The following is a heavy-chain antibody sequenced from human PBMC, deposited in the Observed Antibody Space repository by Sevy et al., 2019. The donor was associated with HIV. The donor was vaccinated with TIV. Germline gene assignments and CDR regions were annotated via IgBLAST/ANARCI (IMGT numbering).Heavy chain of an antibody. CDR2: IYWDDNK. V-gene: IGHV2-5*02. CDR1: GFSLSTSGVG. D-gene: IGHD4-17*01. J-gene: IGHJ4*02. Sequence: SGPTLVNPTQTLTLTCTFSGFSLSTSGVGVGWIRQPPGKALEWLELIYWDDNKRYSPSLRSRLTITKDTSKNQVDLTMTNMDPVDTATYYCAHSLYGDYIGGYFDYWGQGTLVTVSS. CDR3: AHSLYGDYIGGYFDY.